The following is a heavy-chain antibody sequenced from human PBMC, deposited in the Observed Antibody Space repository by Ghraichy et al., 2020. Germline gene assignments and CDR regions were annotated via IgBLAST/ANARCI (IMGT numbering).Heavy chain of an antibody. V-gene: IGHV4-34*01. Sequence: SETLSLTCAVYGGSFSGYYWSWIRQPPGKGLEWIGEINHSGSTNYNPSLKSRVTISVDTSKNQFSLKLSSVTAADTAVYYCARGPYLMITFGGSYMDVWGKGTTVTVSS. J-gene: IGHJ6*03. CDR3: ARGPYLMITFGGSYMDV. CDR2: INHSGST. CDR1: GGSFSGYY. D-gene: IGHD3-16*01.